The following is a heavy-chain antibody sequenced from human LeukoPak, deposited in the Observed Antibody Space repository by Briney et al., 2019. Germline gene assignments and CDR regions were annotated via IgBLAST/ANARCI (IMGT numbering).Heavy chain of an antibody. J-gene: IGHJ4*02. D-gene: IGHD3-22*01. CDR1: GFTVSDNC. CDR3: ARVDYYDSSTSPY. CDR2: LYTGGST. V-gene: IGHV3-53*01. Sequence: GGSLRLSCAASGFTVSDNCMNCVRQAPGKGLEWVSILYTGGSTYYADSVQGRFTNYRDNSKNTAYLQMNSLRAEDTAGYFCARVDYYDSSTSPYWGQGTLVTVSS.